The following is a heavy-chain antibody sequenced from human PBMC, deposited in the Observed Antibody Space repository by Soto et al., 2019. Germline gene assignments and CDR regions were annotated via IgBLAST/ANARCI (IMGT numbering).Heavy chain of an antibody. CDR1: GGSFSGYY. D-gene: IGHD3-22*01. CDR3: AIGDYYDSSGGAFDI. CDR2: INHSGST. V-gene: IGHV4-34*01. Sequence: QVQLQQWGAGLLKPSETLSLTCAVYGGSFSGYYWSWIRQPPGKGLEWIGEINHSGSTNYNPSLKSRVTISVDTSKSQFSLKLSSVTAADTAVYYCAIGDYYDSSGGAFDIWGQGTMVTVSS. J-gene: IGHJ3*02.